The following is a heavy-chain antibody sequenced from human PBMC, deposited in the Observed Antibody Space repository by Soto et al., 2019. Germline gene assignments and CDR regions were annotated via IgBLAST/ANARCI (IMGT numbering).Heavy chain of an antibody. V-gene: IGHV3-23*01. D-gene: IGHD6-19*01. CDR3: AKESRDSSGWYGDY. J-gene: IGHJ4*02. CDR2: ISGSGGST. CDR1: GFTFSSYA. Sequence: EVQLLESGGGLVQPGGSLRLSCAASGFTFSSYAMSWVRQAPGKGLEWVSGISGSGGSTYYADSVKGRVTISRDNSKNTLYLQTNSLRAEDTAVYYCAKESRDSSGWYGDYWGQGTLVTVSS.